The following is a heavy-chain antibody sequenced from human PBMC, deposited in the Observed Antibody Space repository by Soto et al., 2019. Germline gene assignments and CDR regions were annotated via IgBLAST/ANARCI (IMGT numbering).Heavy chain of an antibody. CDR2: ISGSGGST. D-gene: IGHD3-10*01. J-gene: IGHJ4*02. V-gene: IGHV3-23*01. CDR3: ASTMVRGVINDY. Sequence: GSLRLSCAASGFTFSSYAMSWVRQAPGKGLEWVSAISGSGGSTYYADSVKGRFTISRDNSKNTLYLQMNSLRAEDTAVYYCASTMVRGVINDYWGQGTLVTVSS. CDR1: GFTFSSYA.